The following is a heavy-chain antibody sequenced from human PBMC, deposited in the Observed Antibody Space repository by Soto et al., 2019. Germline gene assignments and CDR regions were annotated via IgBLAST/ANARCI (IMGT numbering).Heavy chain of an antibody. CDR1: GCSMSNAY. D-gene: IGHD5-12*01. J-gene: IGHJ6*02. CDR3: ARDNIVSKGYGMDV. V-gene: IGHV4-4*07. Sequence: XETLSLTCTVSGCSMSNAYWSWIRQAAGKRLEWIGRIHSSGTFNYNPSLKSRVSISRDTSKNQISLKLSSVTAADTAVYYCARDNIVSKGYGMDVWGQGTTATVSS. CDR2: IHSSGTF.